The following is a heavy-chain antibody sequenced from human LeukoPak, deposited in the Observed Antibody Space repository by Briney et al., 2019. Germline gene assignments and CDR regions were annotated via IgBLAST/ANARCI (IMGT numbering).Heavy chain of an antibody. Sequence: GASVKVSCKASGGTFSSYAISWVRQAPGQGLEWMGWMNPKSGNTLYAQKFQGRVTMTRNTSISTAYMELSSVRSEDTAVYYCARFLKNPVNRRGPANYYMDVWGKGTTVTISS. CDR3: ARFLKNPVNRRGPANYYMDV. V-gene: IGHV1-8*02. D-gene: IGHD2/OR15-2a*01. CDR1: GGTFSSYA. CDR2: MNPKSGNT. J-gene: IGHJ6*03.